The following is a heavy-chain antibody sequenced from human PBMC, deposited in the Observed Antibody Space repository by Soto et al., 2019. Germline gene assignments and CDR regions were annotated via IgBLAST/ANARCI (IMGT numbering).Heavy chain of an antibody. CDR3: AKDLLSTVTTLGH. CDR2: ISGAGTSK. CDR1: GYTFSSYV. V-gene: IGHV3-23*01. D-gene: IGHD4-17*01. Sequence: EVQLLDSGGGFVQPGGSLRLSCAASGYTFSSYVMTWVRLAPGKGLEWVSSISGAGTSKFYADSVKGLFTISRDNTKNVLYLEMDSLRAEDTAVYYCAKDLLSTVTTLGHWGQGTLVTVSA. J-gene: IGHJ4*02.